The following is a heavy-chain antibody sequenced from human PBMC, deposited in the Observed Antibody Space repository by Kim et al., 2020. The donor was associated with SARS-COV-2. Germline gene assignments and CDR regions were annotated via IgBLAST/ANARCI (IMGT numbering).Heavy chain of an antibody. Sequence: ASVKVSCKVSGYTLTELSMHWVRQAPGKGLEWMGGFDPEDGETIYAQKFQGRVTMTEDTSTDTAYMELSSLRSEDTAVYYCATLLWFGELLSENWFEPWGQGTLVTVSS. D-gene: IGHD3-10*01. CDR3: ATLLWFGELLSENWFEP. V-gene: IGHV1-24*01. CDR1: GYTLTELS. J-gene: IGHJ5*02. CDR2: FDPEDGET.